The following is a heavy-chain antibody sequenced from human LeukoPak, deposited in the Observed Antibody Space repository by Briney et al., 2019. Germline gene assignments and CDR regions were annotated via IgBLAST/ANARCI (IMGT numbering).Heavy chain of an antibody. Sequence: SETLSLTCTVSGGSISSYYWSWIRQPPGKGLEWIGYIYYSGSTNYNPSLKSRVTISVDTSKDHFSLKLSSVTAADTAVYYCARGPQVGPPGGWFDPWGQGTLVTVSS. CDR3: ARGPQVGPPGGWFDP. CDR1: GGSISSYY. CDR2: IYYSGST. D-gene: IGHD3/OR15-3a*01. V-gene: IGHV4-59*01. J-gene: IGHJ5*02.